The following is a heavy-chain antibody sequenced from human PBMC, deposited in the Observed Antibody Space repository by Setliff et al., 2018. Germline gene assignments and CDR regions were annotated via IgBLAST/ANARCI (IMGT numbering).Heavy chain of an antibody. V-gene: IGHV4-59*08. D-gene: IGHD3-10*01. J-gene: IGHJ5*02. CDR2: IYYSGST. CDR1: GGSISSYY. Sequence: KPSETLSLTCTVSGGSISSYYWSWIRQPPGKGLEWIGYIYYSGSTNYNPSLKSRVTISIDTSKNQFSLKVNSVTAADTAVYFCARVLVLGYNWFDPWGQGTLVTVSS. CDR3: ARVLVLGYNWFDP.